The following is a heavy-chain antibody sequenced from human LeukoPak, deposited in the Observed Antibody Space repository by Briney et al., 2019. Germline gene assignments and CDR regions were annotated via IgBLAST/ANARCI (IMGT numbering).Heavy chain of an antibody. Sequence: PGGSLRLSCAASGFTFSSYSMNWVRQAPGKGLEWVSSISSSSSYIYYADSVKGRFTISRDNAKNSLYLQMNSLRAEDTALYYCAKEGSSWLYYFDYWGQGTLVTVSS. D-gene: IGHD6-13*01. CDR2: ISSSSSYI. J-gene: IGHJ4*02. CDR3: AKEGSSWLYYFDY. V-gene: IGHV3-21*04. CDR1: GFTFSSYS.